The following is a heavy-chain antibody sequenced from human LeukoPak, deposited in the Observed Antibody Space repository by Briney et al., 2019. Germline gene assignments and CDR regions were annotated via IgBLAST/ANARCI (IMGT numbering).Heavy chain of an antibody. J-gene: IGHJ5*02. CDR2: MNPNSGNT. Sequence: GASVKVSCKASGYTFTSYDINWVRQATGQGLEWMGWMNPNSGNTGYAQKFQGRVTMTRNTSISTAYMELSSLRSEDTAVYYCARVGNYDFWSGYQNNWFDPWGQGTLVTVSS. CDR3: ARVGNYDFWSGYQNNWFDP. V-gene: IGHV1-8*01. D-gene: IGHD3-3*01. CDR1: GYTFTSYD.